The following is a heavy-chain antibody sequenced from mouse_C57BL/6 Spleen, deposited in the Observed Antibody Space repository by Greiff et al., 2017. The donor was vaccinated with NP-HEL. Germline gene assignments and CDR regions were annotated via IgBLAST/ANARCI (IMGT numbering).Heavy chain of an antibody. CDR2: ISYDGSN. CDR1: GYSITSGYY. J-gene: IGHJ3*01. Sequence: EVQLKESGPGLVKPSQSLSLTCSVTGYSITSGYYWNWIRQFPGNKLEWMGYISYDGSNNYNPSLKNRISITRDTSKNQFFLKLNSVTTEDTATYYCARDSSGYVGWFAYWGQGTLVTVSA. V-gene: IGHV3-6*01. D-gene: IGHD3-2*02. CDR3: ARDSSGYVGWFAY.